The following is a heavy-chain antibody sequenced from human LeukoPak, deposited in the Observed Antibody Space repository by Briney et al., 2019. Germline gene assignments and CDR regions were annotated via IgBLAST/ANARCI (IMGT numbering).Heavy chain of an antibody. CDR1: GGTFSSYA. CDR2: IIPILGIA. J-gene: IGHJ6*02. Sequence: SVKVSCKASGGTFSSYAISGVRQAPGQGLEWMGRIIPILGIANYAQKFQGRVTITADKSTSTAYMELSSLRSEDTAVYYCARDAGSSWSYYYYYGMDVWGQGTTVTVSS. V-gene: IGHV1-69*04. CDR3: ARDAGSSWSYYYYYGMDV. D-gene: IGHD6-13*01.